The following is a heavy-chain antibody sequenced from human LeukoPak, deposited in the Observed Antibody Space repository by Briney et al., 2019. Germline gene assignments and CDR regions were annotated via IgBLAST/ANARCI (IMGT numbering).Heavy chain of an antibody. CDR1: GYTFTSYG. D-gene: IGHD5-24*01. CDR2: ISAYNGNT. CDR3: ARDKMAMSRNEIDY. V-gene: IGHV1-18*01. Sequence: GASVKVSCKASGYTFTSYGISWVRQAPGQGLEWMGWISAYNGNTNYAQKLQGRVTMTTDTSTSTAYMELRSLRSDDTAVYYCARDKMAMSRNEIDYWGQGTLVTVSS. J-gene: IGHJ4*02.